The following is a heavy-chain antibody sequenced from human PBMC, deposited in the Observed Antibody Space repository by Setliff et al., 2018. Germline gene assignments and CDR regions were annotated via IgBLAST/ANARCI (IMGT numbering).Heavy chain of an antibody. CDR1: GGSVSSGSYY. CDR2: IYTSGST. D-gene: IGHD3-22*01. V-gene: IGHV4-61*02. J-gene: IGHJ4*02. Sequence: PSETLSLTCTVSGGSVSSGSYYWSWIRQPAGKGLEWIGRIYTSGSTNYNPSLKSRVAISVDTSKNQFSLRLSSVTAADTAVYYCAKEGYYDHFGYYHYYFDFWGQGTLVNVSS. CDR3: AKEGYYDHFGYYHYYFDF.